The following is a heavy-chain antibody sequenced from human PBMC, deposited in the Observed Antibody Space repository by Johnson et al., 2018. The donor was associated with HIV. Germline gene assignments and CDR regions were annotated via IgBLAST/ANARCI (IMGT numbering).Heavy chain of an antibody. Sequence: QVQLVESGGGVVQPGGSLRLSCAASGFTFSYYGMHWVRQAPGKGLEWVSFIRFDGSNEYYADSVKGRFTISRDNSKYTLYLQMNSLRAGDTAVYYCARGDYGGNLDAFDIWGQGTMVTVSS. CDR3: ARGDYGGNLDAFDI. J-gene: IGHJ3*02. CDR2: IRFDGSNE. D-gene: IGHD4-23*01. V-gene: IGHV3-30*02. CDR1: GFTFSYYG.